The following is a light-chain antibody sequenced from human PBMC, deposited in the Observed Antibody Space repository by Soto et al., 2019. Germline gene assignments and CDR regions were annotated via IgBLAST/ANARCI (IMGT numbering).Light chain of an antibody. J-gene: IGKJ1*01. CDR2: AAS. CDR3: QQSFSTLGWT. Sequence: DIQMTQSPSSLSASVGDRVTITCRAGQSISTYLNWYQQKSGKPPKLLISAASSLQSGVPSRFSGSGSGTDFTLTISSLRPEDFATYYCQQSFSTLGWTFGQGTKVEI. V-gene: IGKV1-39*01. CDR1: QSISTY.